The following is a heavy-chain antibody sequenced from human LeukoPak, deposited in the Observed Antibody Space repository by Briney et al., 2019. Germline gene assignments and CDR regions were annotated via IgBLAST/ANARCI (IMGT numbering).Heavy chain of an antibody. J-gene: IGHJ4*02. D-gene: IGHD1-1*01. CDR3: ARDQDWNPY. Sequence: QPGGSLRLSCAASGFTVSSNYMSWVRQAPGKGLEWVSVIYSGGNTYYADSVKGRFTTSRDNSKNTLYLQMNSLRVEDTAVYYCARDQDWNPYWGQGTLVTVSS. V-gene: IGHV3-53*01. CDR1: GFTVSSNY. CDR2: IYSGGNT.